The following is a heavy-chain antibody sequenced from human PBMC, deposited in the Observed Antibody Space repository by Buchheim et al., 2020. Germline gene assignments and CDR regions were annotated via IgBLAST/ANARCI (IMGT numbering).Heavy chain of an antibody. Sequence: QVQLVESGGGVVQPGRSLRLSCAASGFTFRNYGMHWVRQAPGKGLEWVTVISSSANDKKYADSVKGRFTISRDNSKNTLYLQMNSLTTEDTAVYYCAKDRNIGAAGYYFDSWGQGTL. V-gene: IGHV3-30*18. CDR1: GFTFRNYG. CDR2: ISSSANDK. D-gene: IGHD6-13*01. CDR3: AKDRNIGAAGYYFDS. J-gene: IGHJ4*02.